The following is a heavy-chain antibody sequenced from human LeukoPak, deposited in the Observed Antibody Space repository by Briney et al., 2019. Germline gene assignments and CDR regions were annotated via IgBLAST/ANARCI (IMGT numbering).Heavy chain of an antibody. Sequence: GASVKVSCMPSGYTFTDYYMHWVRQAPGQGLEGMGWLNPNTLVTKYAQHFQGRVSMTWDTSISTGYMDLHSLTSDDTAVYYCARKDGGRDGMDVWGQGTTVTVSS. CDR2: LNPNTLVT. CDR1: GYTFTDYY. CDR3: ARKDGGRDGMDV. J-gene: IGHJ6*02. V-gene: IGHV1-2*02. D-gene: IGHD2-15*01.